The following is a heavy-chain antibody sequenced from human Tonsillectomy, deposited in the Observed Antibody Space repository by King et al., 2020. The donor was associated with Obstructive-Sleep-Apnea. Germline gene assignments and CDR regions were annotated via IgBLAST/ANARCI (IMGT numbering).Heavy chain of an antibody. V-gene: IGHV3-15*01. Sequence: VQLVESGGGLVKPGGSLRLSCAASGFTFSNAWMSWVRQAPGKGLEWVGRIKSKTDGGTTDYAAPVKGRFTISRDDSKNTLYLQMNSLKTEDTAVYYCTTDLLLWFGDGGMGVWGQGTTVTVSS. J-gene: IGHJ6*02. D-gene: IGHD3-10*01. CDR2: IKSKTDGGTT. CDR3: TTDLLLWFGDGGMGV. CDR1: GFTFSNAW.